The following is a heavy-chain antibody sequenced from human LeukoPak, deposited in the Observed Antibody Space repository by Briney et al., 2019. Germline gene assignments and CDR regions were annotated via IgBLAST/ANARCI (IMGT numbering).Heavy chain of an antibody. CDR1: GFTFSSYW. J-gene: IGHJ3*02. CDR2: IKQDGSEK. D-gene: IGHD2-2*01. Sequence: PGGSQRLSCAASGFTFSSYWMSWVRQAPGKGLEWVANIKQDGSEKYYVDSVKGRFTISRDNAKNSLYLQMNSLRAEDTAVYYCASAEVGDAFDIWGQGTMVTVSS. V-gene: IGHV3-7*01. CDR3: ASAEVGDAFDI.